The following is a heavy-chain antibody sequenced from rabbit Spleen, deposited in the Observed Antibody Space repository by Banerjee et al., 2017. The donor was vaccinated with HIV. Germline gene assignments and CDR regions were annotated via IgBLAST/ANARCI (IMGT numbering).Heavy chain of an antibody. CDR1: GFSFSDGYV. V-gene: IGHV1S45*01. CDR2: IYAAKGST. J-gene: IGHJ3*01. Sequence: QEQLVESGGDLVKPGASLTLTCTGSGFSFSDGYVMCWVRQAPGKGLEWSWIIYAAKGSTVYARWVHGRFTISTETPQSTVDLKMTSLTASDPATYFCATALVPCLGLIRLDLWG. D-gene: IGHD1-1*01. CDR3: ATALVPCLGLIRLDL.